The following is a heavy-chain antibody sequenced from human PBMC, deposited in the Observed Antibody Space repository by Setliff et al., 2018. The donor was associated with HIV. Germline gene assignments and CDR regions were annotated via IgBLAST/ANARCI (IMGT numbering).Heavy chain of an antibody. CDR3: ARGADRRYYYDRSVGAFDI. CDR1: GYTFNGYY. CDR2: IDTKSGGT. V-gene: IGHV1-2*02. Sequence: ASVKVSCKASGYTFNGYYMHWVRQAPGQGLEWMGWIDTKSGGTNYAQKFQGRVTMTRDTYISTDYMELRRLRSDDTAVYYCARGADRRYYYDRSVGAFDIWGQGTLVTVSS. D-gene: IGHD3-22*01. J-gene: IGHJ3*02.